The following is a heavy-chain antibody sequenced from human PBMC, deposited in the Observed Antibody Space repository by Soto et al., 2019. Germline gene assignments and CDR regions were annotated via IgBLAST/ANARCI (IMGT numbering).Heavy chain of an antibody. Sequence: ASVKVSCKASGYTFTTYALHWVRQAPGQRPEWMGCINPASGDTDYAQKFQDRVTMTEDTSAGTAYMELSSLRSEDTAVYYCASYSSSSYGMDVWGQGTTVTV. CDR2: INPASGDT. V-gene: IGHV1-3*01. J-gene: IGHJ6*02. CDR3: ASYSSSSYGMDV. CDR1: GYTFTTYA. D-gene: IGHD6-13*01.